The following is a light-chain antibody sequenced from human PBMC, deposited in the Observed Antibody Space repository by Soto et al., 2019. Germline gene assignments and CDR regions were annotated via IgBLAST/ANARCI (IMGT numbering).Light chain of an antibody. J-gene: IGLJ1*01. CDR1: SSDVGSYNF. V-gene: IGLV2-23*02. CDR2: DVY. CDR3: CSYAGRSTSV. Sequence: QSALTQPASVSGSPGQTITISCTGTSSDVGSYNFVSWYQQYPGKAPKVMIYDVYKRPSGVSNRFSGSKSGSTASLTISGHQVDDEAYYYRCSYAGRSTSVFGAGTKVTVL.